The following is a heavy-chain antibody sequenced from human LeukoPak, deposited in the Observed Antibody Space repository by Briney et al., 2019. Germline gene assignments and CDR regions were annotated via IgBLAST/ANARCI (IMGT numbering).Heavy chain of an antibody. CDR1: GFTFSSYG. CDR2: IRYDGSNK. CDR3: AKDGGDYDILTGYSYDAFDV. Sequence: GGSLRLSCAASGFTFSSYGMHWVRQAPGKGLEWVAFIRYDGSNKYYADSVKGRFTISRDNSKNTLYLQMNSLRAEDTAVYYCAKDGGDYDILTGYSYDAFDVWGQGTMVTVSS. D-gene: IGHD3-9*01. V-gene: IGHV3-30*02. J-gene: IGHJ3*01.